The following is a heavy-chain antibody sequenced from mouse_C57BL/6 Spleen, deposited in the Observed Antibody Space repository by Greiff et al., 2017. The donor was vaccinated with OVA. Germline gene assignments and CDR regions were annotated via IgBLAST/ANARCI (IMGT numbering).Heavy chain of an antibody. J-gene: IGHJ2*01. V-gene: IGHV1-54*01. D-gene: IGHD1-1*01. CDR3: ARHYYGSSYGYFDY. Sequence: QVQLQQSGAELVRPGTSVKVSCTASGYAFTNYLIEWVKQRPGQGLEWIGVINPGSGGTNYNEKFKGKATLTADKSSSTAYMQLSSLTSEDSAVYFCARHYYGSSYGYFDYWGQGTTLTVSS. CDR1: GYAFTNYL. CDR2: INPGSGGT.